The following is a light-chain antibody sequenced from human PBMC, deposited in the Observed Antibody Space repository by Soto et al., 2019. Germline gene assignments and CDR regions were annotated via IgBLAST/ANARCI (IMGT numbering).Light chain of an antibody. V-gene: IGKV3-15*01. J-gene: IGKJ4*01. CDR2: GAS. CDR3: EQYNIWPRT. Sequence: EIVVTQSPATLSVSPGERATLSCRASQSLNSNLAWYQQKPGQAPRLLIYGASTRATGIPARFSASGSGTEFTLTISGLQSEDFAVYYCEQYNIWPRTFGGGTKVEIK. CDR1: QSLNSN.